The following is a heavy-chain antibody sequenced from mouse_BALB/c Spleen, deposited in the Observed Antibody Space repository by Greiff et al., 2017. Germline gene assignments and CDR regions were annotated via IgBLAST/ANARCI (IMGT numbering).Heavy chain of an antibody. CDR2: ISYSGST. J-gene: IGHJ1*01. D-gene: IGHD1-1*01. CDR3: AYYGSSWYFDV. V-gene: IGHV3-2*02. CDR1: GYSITSDYA. Sequence: EVMLVESGPGLVKPSQSLSLTCTVTGYSITSDYAWNWIRQFPGNKLEWMGYISYSGSTSYNPSLKSRISITRDTSKNQFFLQLNSVTTGDTATYYCAYYGSSWYFDVWGAGTTVTVSS.